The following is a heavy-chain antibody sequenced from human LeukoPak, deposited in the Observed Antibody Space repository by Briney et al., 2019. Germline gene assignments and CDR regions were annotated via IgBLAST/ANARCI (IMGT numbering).Heavy chain of an antibody. J-gene: IGHJ4*02. CDR1: GGSITSYY. D-gene: IGHD3-10*01. Sequence: SETLSLTCTVSGGSITSYYWSWIRQPPGKGLEWIGYIYYTGSTNYNPSLQSRVTISVATSKNQFSLTVRSVTAADTAVYYCARDYYGSGSYPFDYWGQGTLVTVSS. CDR3: ARDYYGSGSYPFDY. V-gene: IGHV4-59*01. CDR2: IYYTGST.